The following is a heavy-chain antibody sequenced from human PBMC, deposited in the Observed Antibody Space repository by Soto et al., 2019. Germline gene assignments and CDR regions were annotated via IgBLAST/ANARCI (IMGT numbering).Heavy chain of an antibody. CDR3: ARGPYIAAANDY. CDR1: GGSLSGYY. Sequence: TSETLSLTCAVYGGSLSGYYWSWIRQPPGKGLEWIGEINHSGSTNYNPSLKSRVTISVDTSKNQFSLKLSSVTAADTAVYYCARGPYIAAANDYWGQGTLVTVSS. J-gene: IGHJ4*02. D-gene: IGHD6-13*01. CDR2: INHSGST. V-gene: IGHV4-34*01.